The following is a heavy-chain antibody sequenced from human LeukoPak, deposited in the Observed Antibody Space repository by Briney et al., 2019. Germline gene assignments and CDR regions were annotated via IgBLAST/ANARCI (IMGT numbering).Heavy chain of an antibody. V-gene: IGHV3-30*03. Sequence: GGSLRLSCAASGFSFSSYGMHWVRQAPGKGLEWVAVISCDGSNKYYADSVKGRFTISRDNSKNTLYLQMNSLRAEDTAVYYCARDSPSRYCSSTSCYLDAFDFWGQGTMVTVSS. J-gene: IGHJ3*01. D-gene: IGHD2-2*01. CDR1: GFSFSSYG. CDR3: ARDSPSRYCSSTSCYLDAFDF. CDR2: ISCDGSNK.